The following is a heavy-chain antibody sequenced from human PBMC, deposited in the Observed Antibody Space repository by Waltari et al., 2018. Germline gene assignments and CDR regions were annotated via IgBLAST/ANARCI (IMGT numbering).Heavy chain of an antibody. CDR2: ISPFSKYI. V-gene: IGHV3-21*01. D-gene: IGHD3-9*01. CDR1: GLIFYSYN. Sequence: DVQLVESGGGPVKPGGSLRLSCAGSGLIFYSYNINWVRQVPGKGLEWVSSISPFSKYIYYADSVKGRFTISRDDDNNSVYLQMNNLGVQDTAVYYCATPKGHYDVLTGPLGYWGQGTLVTVSS. J-gene: IGHJ4*02. CDR3: ATPKGHYDVLTGPLGY.